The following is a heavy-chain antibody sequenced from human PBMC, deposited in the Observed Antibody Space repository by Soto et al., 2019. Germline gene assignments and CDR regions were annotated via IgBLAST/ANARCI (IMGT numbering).Heavy chain of an antibody. J-gene: IGHJ4*02. CDR2: TSYSGST. CDR3: ARAIGSSGYTVDY. V-gene: IGHV4-31*03. Sequence: SETLSLTCTVSGGSISSRGYYWGWIRQDPGKGLEWIGYTSYSGSTYDNPSLKSRVTISADTSKNQFSLKLSSVTAADTAVYYCARAIGSSGYTVDYWGQGSQVTVSS. CDR1: GGSISSRGYY. D-gene: IGHD3-22*01.